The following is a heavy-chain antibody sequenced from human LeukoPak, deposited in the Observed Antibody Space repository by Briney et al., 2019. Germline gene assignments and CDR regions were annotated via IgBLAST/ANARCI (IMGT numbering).Heavy chain of an antibody. CDR1: GYTFTSYA. CDR3: ARVVAAGLNHFDY. V-gene: IGHV1-18*01. J-gene: IGHJ4*02. Sequence: ASVKVSCKASGYTFTSYAISWVRQAPGQGLEWMGWISTYNGNTNSAQKLQGRVTMTTDTSTSTAYMELRSLRSDDTAVYYRARVVAAGLNHFDYWGQGTLVTVSS. D-gene: IGHD6-13*01. CDR2: ISTYNGNT.